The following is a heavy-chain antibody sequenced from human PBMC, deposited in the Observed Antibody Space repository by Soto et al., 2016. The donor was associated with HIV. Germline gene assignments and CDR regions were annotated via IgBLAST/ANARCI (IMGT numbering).Heavy chain of an antibody. CDR1: GTPMSTYY. CDR3: ARGGWAMTYFLTGHQSEYYMDV. Sequence: QVQLRESGPGLVKPSETLSLNCTVSGTPMSTYYWSWIRQTPGKELEWIGNIYYSGSTNYNPSFKSRITILVDMSKSQFFLKMSSVSAADTAVYYCARGGWAMTYFLTGHQSEYYMDVVGQRDQSYRLV. V-gene: IGHV4-59*01. D-gene: IGHD3-9*01. J-gene: IGHJ6*03. CDR2: IYYSGST.